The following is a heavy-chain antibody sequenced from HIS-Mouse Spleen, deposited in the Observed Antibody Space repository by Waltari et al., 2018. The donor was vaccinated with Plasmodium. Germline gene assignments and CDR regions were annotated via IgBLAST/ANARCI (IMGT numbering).Heavy chain of an antibody. CDR3: ASGDGYNYY. CDR1: GGTFSSSA. V-gene: IGHV1-69*04. Sequence: QVQLVQSGAEVKKPGSSVKVSCKASGGTFSSSALSWVRQAPGQGLEWMGRIIPILGIANDAQKFQGRVTITADKSTSTAYMELSSLRSEDTAVYYCASGDGYNYYWGQGTLVTVSS. CDR2: IIPILGIA. J-gene: IGHJ4*02. D-gene: IGHD5-12*01.